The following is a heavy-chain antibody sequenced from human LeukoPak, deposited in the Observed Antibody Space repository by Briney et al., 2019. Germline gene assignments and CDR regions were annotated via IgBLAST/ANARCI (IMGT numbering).Heavy chain of an antibody. CDR3: AGGYYDFWSGAYYYYYYMDV. J-gene: IGHJ6*03. V-gene: IGHV1-2*02. CDR2: INPNSGGT. D-gene: IGHD3-3*01. Sequence: ASVKVSCKASGYTFTGYYMHWVRQAPGQGLEWMGWINPNSGGTNYAQKFQGRVTMTRDTSISTAYMELSRLRSDDTAVYYCAGGYYDFWSGAYYYYYYMDVWGKGTTVTVSS. CDR1: GYTFTGYY.